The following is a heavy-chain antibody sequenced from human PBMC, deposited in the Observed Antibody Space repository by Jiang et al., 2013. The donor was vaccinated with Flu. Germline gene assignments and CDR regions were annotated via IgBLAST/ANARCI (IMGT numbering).Heavy chain of an antibody. V-gene: IGHV1-69*04. CDR2: IIPIVETT. J-gene: IGHJ4*02. CDR1: GGRFSSYA. CDR3: ARENMDRHTVDYFDH. D-gene: IGHD4-23*01. Sequence: SGAEVKKPGSSVKVSCKASGGRFSSYAFSWVRQAPGQGLEWMGRIIPIVETTSYAQKFQDRVTITADKSTNTAYMELGSLKSDDTAVYYCARENMDRHTVDYFDHWGQGTLVTVSS.